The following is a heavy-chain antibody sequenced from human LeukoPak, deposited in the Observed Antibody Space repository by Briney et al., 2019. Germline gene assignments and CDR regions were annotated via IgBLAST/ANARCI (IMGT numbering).Heavy chain of an antibody. J-gene: IGHJ4*02. CDR3: ARDLDIAAAGRKGFDY. CDR1: GGTFSSYA. D-gene: IGHD6-13*01. CDR2: IIPILGIA. Sequence: SVNVSCKASGGTFSSYAISWVRQAPGQGLEWMGRIIPILGIANYAQKFQGRVTITADKSTSTAYMELSSLRSEDTAVYCCARDLDIAAAGRKGFDYWGQGTLVTVSS. V-gene: IGHV1-69*04.